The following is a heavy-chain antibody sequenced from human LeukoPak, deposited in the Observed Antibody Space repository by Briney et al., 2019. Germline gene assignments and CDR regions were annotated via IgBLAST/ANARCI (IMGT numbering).Heavy chain of an antibody. CDR1: GFTFSSYA. CDR3: AKDPSSWYEGSFDY. J-gene: IGHJ4*02. Sequence: PGGSLRLSCEASGFTFSSYAMSWVRQAPGKGLEWVSAISGSGGSTYYADSVKGRFTISRDNSKNTLYLQMNSLRAEDTAVYYCAKDPSSWYEGSFDYWGQGTLVTVSS. D-gene: IGHD6-13*01. CDR2: ISGSGGST. V-gene: IGHV3-23*01.